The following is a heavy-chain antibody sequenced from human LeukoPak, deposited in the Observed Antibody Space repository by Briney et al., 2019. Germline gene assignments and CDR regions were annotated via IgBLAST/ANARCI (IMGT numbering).Heavy chain of an antibody. D-gene: IGHD6-13*01. J-gene: IGHJ6*02. V-gene: IGHV3-74*01. Sequence: PGGSLRLSCAASGFTFSTYWMHWVRQGPGKGLVWVSRINPDGSGTSHADSVKGRFTISRDNAKNTLYLQMNSLGVEDTAVYYWAKAERSSSWSYYFGMDVWGQGTTVTVSS. CDR2: INPDGSGT. CDR1: GFTFSTYW. CDR3: AKAERSSSWSYYFGMDV.